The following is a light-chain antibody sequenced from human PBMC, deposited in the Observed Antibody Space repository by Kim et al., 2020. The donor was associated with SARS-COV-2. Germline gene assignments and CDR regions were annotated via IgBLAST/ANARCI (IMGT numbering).Light chain of an antibody. CDR1: QVISNY. Sequence: SYVGDRVTITCRSSQVISNYLAWYQQKPGKVPKLLIYAASTLQSGVPSRFSGSGSGTDFTLTISSLQPEDVATYFCLQHSTYPITFGQGTRLEIK. CDR3: LQHSTYPIT. V-gene: IGKV1-27*01. CDR2: AAS. J-gene: IGKJ5*01.